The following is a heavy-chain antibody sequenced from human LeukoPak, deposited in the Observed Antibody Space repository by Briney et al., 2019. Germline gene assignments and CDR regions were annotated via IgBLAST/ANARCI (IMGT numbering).Heavy chain of an antibody. CDR1: GFTFSSYS. CDR3: ARDLEGSHDY. CDR2: ISSSSSTI. D-gene: IGHD5-24*01. J-gene: IGHJ4*02. V-gene: IGHV3-48*01. Sequence: PGGSLRLSCAASGFTFSSYSMNWVRQAPGEGLEWVSYISSSSSTIYYADSVKGRFTISRDNAKNSLYLQMNSLRAEDTAVYYCARDLEGSHDYWGQGTLVAVSS.